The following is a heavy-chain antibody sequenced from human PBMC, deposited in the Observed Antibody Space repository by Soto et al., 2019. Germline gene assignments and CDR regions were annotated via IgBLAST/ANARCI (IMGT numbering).Heavy chain of an antibody. J-gene: IGHJ6*02. CDR1: GGSISTFY. V-gene: IGHV4-59*01. CDR3: ARGLSNGVIDV. CDR2: IYYTGST. D-gene: IGHD2-8*01. Sequence: SETLSLTCTVSGGSISTFYWNWIRQPPGKGLEWIGYIYYTGSTYYNPSLKSRVSISVDTSKNHFSLNLNSMTTADTALYYCARGLSNGVIDVWGQGTTVTVSS.